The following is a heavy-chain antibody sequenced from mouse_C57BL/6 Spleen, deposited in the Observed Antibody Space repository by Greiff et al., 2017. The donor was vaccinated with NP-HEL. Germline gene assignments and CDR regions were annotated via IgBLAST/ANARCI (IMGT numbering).Heavy chain of an antibody. D-gene: IGHD2-1*01. CDR2: IYPGDGDT. CDR3: AWGNYRYFDV. J-gene: IGHJ1*03. V-gene: IGHV1-82*01. Sequence: VQLQQSGPELVKPGASVKISCKASGYAFSSSWMNWVKQRPGKGLEWIGRIYPGDGDTNYNGKFKGKATLTADKSSSTAYMQLSSLTSEDSAVYCCAWGNYRYFDVWGTGTTVTVSS. CDR1: GYAFSSSW.